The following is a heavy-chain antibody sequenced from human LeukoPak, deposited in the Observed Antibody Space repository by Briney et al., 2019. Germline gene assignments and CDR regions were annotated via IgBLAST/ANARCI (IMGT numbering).Heavy chain of an antibody. V-gene: IGHV4-59*01. CDR2: IYYSGST. CDR3: AREATVTTHAFDI. J-gene: IGHJ3*02. CDR1: GGSISSYY. Sequence: SETLSLTCTASGGSISSYYWSWIRQPPGKGLEWIGYIYYSGSTNYNPSLKSRVTISVDTSKNQFSLKLSSVTAADTAVYYCAREATVTTHAFDIWGQGTMVTVSS. D-gene: IGHD4-17*01.